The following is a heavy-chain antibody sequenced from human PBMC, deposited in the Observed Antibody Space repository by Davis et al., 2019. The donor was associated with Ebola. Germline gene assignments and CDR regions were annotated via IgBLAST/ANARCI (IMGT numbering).Heavy chain of an antibody. J-gene: IGHJ4*02. CDR1: GFTFSDYY. CDR2: ISNGGRT. V-gene: IGHV4-59*01. Sequence: ESLKISCAASGFTFSDYYMSWIRQSPGKGLEWIAFISNGGRTIYNPSLRGRVTISIDTSKNQFSLEVRSVTAADTAFYYCVRGSDAYKTGYWGQGTLVTVSS. CDR3: VRGSDAYKTGY. D-gene: IGHD5-24*01.